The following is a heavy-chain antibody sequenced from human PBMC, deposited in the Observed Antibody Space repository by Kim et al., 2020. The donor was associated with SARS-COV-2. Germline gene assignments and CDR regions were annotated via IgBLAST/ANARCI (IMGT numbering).Heavy chain of an antibody. D-gene: IGHD6-19*01. V-gene: IGHV5-51*01. J-gene: IGHJ6*02. CDR2: IYPGDSDT. Sequence: GESLKISCKGSGYSFTSYWIGWVRQMPGKGLEWMGIIYPGDSDTRYSPSFQGQVTISADKSISTAYLQWSSLKASDTAMYYCARGEQWLVRAEYYYGMDVWGQGTTVTVSS. CDR3: ARGEQWLVRAEYYYGMDV. CDR1: GYSFTSYW.